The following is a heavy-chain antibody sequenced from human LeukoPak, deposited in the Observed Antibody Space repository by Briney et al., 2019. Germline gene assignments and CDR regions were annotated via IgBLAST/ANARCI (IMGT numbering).Heavy chain of an antibody. J-gene: IGHJ6*02. V-gene: IGHV4-59*08. D-gene: IGHD3-10*01. CDR2: IYYSGST. CDR3: ARSYYYGSGSPYYGMDV. Sequence: PSETLSLTCTVSGGSISSYYWSWIRQPPGKGLEWIGYIYYSGSTNYNPSLKSRATISVDTSKNQFSLKLSSVTAADTAVYYCARSYYYGSGSPYYGMDVWGQGTTVTVSS. CDR1: GGSISSYY.